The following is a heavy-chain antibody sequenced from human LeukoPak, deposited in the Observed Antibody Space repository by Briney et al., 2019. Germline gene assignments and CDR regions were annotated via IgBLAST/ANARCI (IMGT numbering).Heavy chain of an antibody. D-gene: IGHD1-1*01. Sequence: PSETLSLTCTVSGGSISSSSYYWGWIRQPPGKGLEWIGSIYYSGSTYYNPSLKSRVTISVDTSKNQFSLKLSSVTAADTAVYYCASKIGVHQIDYWGQGTLVTVSS. V-gene: IGHV4-39*01. CDR1: GGSISSSSYY. CDR3: ASKIGVHQIDY. CDR2: IYYSGST. J-gene: IGHJ4*02.